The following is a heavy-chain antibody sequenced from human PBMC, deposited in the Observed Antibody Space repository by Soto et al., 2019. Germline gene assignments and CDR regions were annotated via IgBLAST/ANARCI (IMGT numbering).Heavy chain of an antibody. J-gene: IGHJ3*02. D-gene: IGHD2-21*02. Sequence: APGQGLEWMGIINPSGGSTSYAQKFQGRVTMTRDTSTSTVYMELSSLRSEDTAVYYCARDGGDCYSQCSVGAFDIWGQGTMVTVS. CDR3: ARDGGDCYSQCSVGAFDI. CDR2: INPSGGST. V-gene: IGHV1-46*03.